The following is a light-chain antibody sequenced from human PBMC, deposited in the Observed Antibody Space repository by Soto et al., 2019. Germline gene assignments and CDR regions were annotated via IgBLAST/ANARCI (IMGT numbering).Light chain of an antibody. CDR1: SSNSGKNI. CDR3: AAWDDSLKGEV. Sequence: QPVLTQPPSASGTPGQRVTISCSGSSSNSGKNIVNWYQQLPGTAPKLLIDSNSRRPSGVPDRFSGSKSGTSASLAISGLQSEDEADYYCAAWDDSLKGEVFGGGTKLTVL. J-gene: IGLJ2*01. V-gene: IGLV1-44*01. CDR2: SNS.